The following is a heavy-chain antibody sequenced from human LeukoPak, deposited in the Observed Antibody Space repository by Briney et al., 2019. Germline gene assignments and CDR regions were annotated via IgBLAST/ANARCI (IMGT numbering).Heavy chain of an antibody. CDR1: GYSLTDSY. CDR3: ARDFLGCSSTSCYLFGY. CDR2: INPGVGST. J-gene: IGHJ4*02. Sequence: ASVKVSCKASGYSLTDSYMHWVRQAPGQGLEWMGIINPGVGSTTYAQKFQDRVTMTRDTSISTAYMELSRLRSDDTAVYYCARDFLGCSSTSCYLFGYWGQGTLVTVSS. D-gene: IGHD2-2*01. V-gene: IGHV1-46*01.